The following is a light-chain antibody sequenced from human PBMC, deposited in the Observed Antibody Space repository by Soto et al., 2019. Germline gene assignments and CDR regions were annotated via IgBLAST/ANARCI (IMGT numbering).Light chain of an antibody. CDR2: ETS. CDR3: QQSFSPPYT. V-gene: IGKV1-39*01. J-gene: IGKJ2*01. CDR1: QSLSSR. Sequence: IQMTQSPSSLSASVGDRVTITCRASQSLSSRLTWYQQKPGEAPKLLIYETSSLHSGVPSWFSGSGSETDFTLTINSLQPEDFATYYCQQSFSPPYTFGQGTKLEIK.